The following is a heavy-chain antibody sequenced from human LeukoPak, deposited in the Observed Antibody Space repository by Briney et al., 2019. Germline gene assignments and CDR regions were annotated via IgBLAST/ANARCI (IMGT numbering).Heavy chain of an antibody. V-gene: IGHV1-2*06. Sequence: AASVKVPCKASGFTFTVYYIHWVRQAPGQGLEWMGRINPNTGGTNFAQRFQGRVTMTRDTSISTAYMELSSLRSDDTAVYYCGRPSLYSDSSGGTRDYWGQGTLVSISS. CDR2: INPNTGGT. CDR3: GRPSLYSDSSGGTRDY. CDR1: GFTFTVYY. J-gene: IGHJ4*02. D-gene: IGHD3-22*01.